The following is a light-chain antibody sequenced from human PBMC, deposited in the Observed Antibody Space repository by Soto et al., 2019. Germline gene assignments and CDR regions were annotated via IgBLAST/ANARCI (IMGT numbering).Light chain of an antibody. CDR3: QQYNSYSQT. Sequence: DIHRTQSLSTLSASVGDRVTITCRASQSISSWLAWYQQKPGKAPKLLIYKASSLESGVPSRFSGSGSGTEFTLTISSLQPDDFATYYCQQYNSYSQTFGQGTKVDIK. J-gene: IGKJ1*01. CDR1: QSISSW. V-gene: IGKV1-5*03. CDR2: KAS.